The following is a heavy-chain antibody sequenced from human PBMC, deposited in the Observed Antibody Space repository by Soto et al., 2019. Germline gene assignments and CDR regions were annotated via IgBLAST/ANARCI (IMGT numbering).Heavy chain of an antibody. CDR3: SGGVGDAF. CDR2: TNQDGSEK. CDR1: ESTVRRDW. D-gene: IGHD1-26*01. J-gene: IGHJ4*02. V-gene: IGHV3-7*04. Sequence: EVHLVESGGGLVQTGGSLRLSCAISESTVRRDWMNWVRQAPGKGLEWVGHTNQDGSEKYYVDSVKSRFTMSRDNDKNSLYLQMNSLRSEDTAMYYCSGGVGDAFWGQGTLVTVSS.